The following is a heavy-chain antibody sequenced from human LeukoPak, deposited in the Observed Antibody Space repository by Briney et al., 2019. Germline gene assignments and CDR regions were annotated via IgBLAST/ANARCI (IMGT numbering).Heavy chain of an antibody. J-gene: IGHJ4*02. CDR1: GGTFSSYA. D-gene: IGHD6-6*01. V-gene: IGHV1-69*05. CDR3: ARDLCSSSCELFDY. CDR2: IIPIFGTA. Sequence: SVNVSCKASGGTFSSYAISWVRQAPGQGLEWMGGIIPIFGTANYAQKFQGRVTLTTDTSTSTAYRELRSLRSDDTAVYYCARDLCSSSCELFDYWGQGPLVTVSS.